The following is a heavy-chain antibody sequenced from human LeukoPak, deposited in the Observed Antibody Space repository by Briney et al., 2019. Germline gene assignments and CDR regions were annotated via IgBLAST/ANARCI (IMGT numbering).Heavy chain of an antibody. J-gene: IGHJ4*02. D-gene: IGHD4-11*01. Sequence: PGRSLRLSCSASGFTFSRCAMHWVRQAPGKGLEFVSGINDNGGTTHYADSVKGRFTISRDNSKNTLYLQMNSLRAEDTAVYYCGKDLNYGLDYWGQGTLVTVSS. CDR1: GFTFSRCA. CDR2: INDNGGTT. CDR3: GKDLNYGLDY. V-gene: IGHV3-64D*06.